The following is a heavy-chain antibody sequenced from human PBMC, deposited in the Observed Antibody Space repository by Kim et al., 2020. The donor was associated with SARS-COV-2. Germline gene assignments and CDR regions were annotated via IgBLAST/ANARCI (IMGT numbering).Heavy chain of an antibody. CDR3: AKDKTYYDCAHYFDY. Sequence: SVRGRFTISSANSMNTLYLQMNSLSVEDTAVYYCAKDKTYYDCAHYFDYWGQGTLVTVSS. J-gene: IGHJ4*02. D-gene: IGHD3-22*01. V-gene: IGHV3-23*01.